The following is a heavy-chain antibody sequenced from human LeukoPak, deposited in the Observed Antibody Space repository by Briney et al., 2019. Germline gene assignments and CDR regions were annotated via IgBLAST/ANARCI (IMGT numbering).Heavy chain of an antibody. Sequence: PGGTLRLSCAASGFTFSSYGMSWVRQAPGKGLEWVSAISSSGGSTYYADSVKGRFTISRDNSKNTLYLQMNSLRAEDTAVYYCAKGVGDFDYWGQGTLVTVSS. CDR2: ISSSGGST. CDR1: GFTFSSYG. D-gene: IGHD1-26*01. CDR3: AKGVGDFDY. J-gene: IGHJ4*02. V-gene: IGHV3-23*01.